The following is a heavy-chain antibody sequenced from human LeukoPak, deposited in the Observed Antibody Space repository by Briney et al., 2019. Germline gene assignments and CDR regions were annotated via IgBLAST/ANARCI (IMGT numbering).Heavy chain of an antibody. CDR3: AKGGNGALDY. Sequence: GGSLRLSRAASGFTVSDSYMTWVRQAPGKGLDWVSVIYSGAGSYYADSVKGRLTISRDNSKNTVYLQMNSLRDEDTAIYYCAKGGNGALDYWGRGTLVTVSS. CDR1: GFTVSDSY. V-gene: IGHV3-53*01. CDR2: IYSGAGS. D-gene: IGHD2-8*01. J-gene: IGHJ4*02.